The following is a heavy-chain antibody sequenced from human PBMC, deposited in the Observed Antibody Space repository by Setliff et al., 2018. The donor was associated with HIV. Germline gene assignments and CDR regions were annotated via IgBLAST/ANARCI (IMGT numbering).Heavy chain of an antibody. CDR2: ISYDGNT. V-gene: IGHV4-39*07. Sequence: PSETLSLTCTISGGSFNSDYYFWGWIRQSPGKGLEWIATISYDGNTYYNPSLRTQLTISSAPSQNQFSLTMTSLTAADTAVYFCARGNNNWRRLWGYWGQGTRVTVS. CDR1: GGSFNSDYYF. CDR3: ARGNNNWRRLWGY. D-gene: IGHD2-21*02. J-gene: IGHJ4*02.